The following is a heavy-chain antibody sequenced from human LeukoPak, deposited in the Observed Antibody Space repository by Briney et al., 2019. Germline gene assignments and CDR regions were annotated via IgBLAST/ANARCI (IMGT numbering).Heavy chain of an antibody. CDR1: GFTFSRYS. V-gene: IGHV3-48*02. D-gene: IGHD1-26*01. Sequence: GGSLRLSCAASGFTFSRYSMNWVRQAPGKGLEWVSYISSSSTSRYYADSVKGRLTISRDNAKNSLYLQMNSLRDEDTAVYYCARDWERLSDWGQGTLVTVSS. J-gene: IGHJ4*02. CDR2: ISSSSTSR. CDR3: ARDWERLSD.